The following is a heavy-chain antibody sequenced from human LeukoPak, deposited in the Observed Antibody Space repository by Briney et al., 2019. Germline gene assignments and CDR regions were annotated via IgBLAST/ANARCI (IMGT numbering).Heavy chain of an antibody. CDR2: IYRSGST. Sequence: PSQTLSLTCTVSGGSISSGGYYWSWIRQPPGKGLEWIGYIYRSGSTNYNPSLKSRVTISVDKSKNQFSLKLSSVTAADTAVYYCARVESLSSWYVGGFDYWGQGTLVTVSS. V-gene: IGHV4-30-2*01. CDR1: GGSISSGGYY. CDR3: ARVESLSSWYVGGFDY. D-gene: IGHD6-13*01. J-gene: IGHJ4*02.